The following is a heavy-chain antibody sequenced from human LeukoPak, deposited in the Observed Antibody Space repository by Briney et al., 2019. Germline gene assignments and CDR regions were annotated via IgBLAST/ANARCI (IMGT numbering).Heavy chain of an antibody. J-gene: IGHJ6*02. CDR3: ARGDGLYVFWSGYYSTPHSYYSVMAV. CDR1: GGSISSYY. D-gene: IGHD3-3*01. V-gene: IGHV4-59*01. CDR2: IYYSGST. Sequence: SETLSLTCTVSGGSISSYYWSWIRQPPGKGLEWIGYIYYSGSTNYNPSLKSRVTISVDTSKNQFSLKLSSVTAADTAVYYCARGDGLYVFWSGYYSTPHSYYSVMAVGGQGTS.